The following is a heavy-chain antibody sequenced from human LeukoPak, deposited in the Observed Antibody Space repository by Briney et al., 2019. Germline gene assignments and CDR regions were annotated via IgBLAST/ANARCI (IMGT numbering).Heavy chain of an antibody. V-gene: IGHV3-33*06. CDR1: GFTFSSYG. CDR3: AKDGGLWVSAHWGDS. D-gene: IGHD7-27*01. J-gene: IGHJ4*02. Sequence: GGSLRLSCAASGFTFSSYGMHWVRQAPGKGLEWVAVIWYDGSNKYYADSVKGRFTVSRDNSKNTLFLQMNSLRAEDTAVYYCAKDGGLWVSAHWGDSWGRGTLVTVPS. CDR2: IWYDGSNK.